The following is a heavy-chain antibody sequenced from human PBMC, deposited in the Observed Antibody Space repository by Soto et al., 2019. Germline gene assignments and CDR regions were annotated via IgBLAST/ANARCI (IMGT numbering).Heavy chain of an antibody. V-gene: IGHV3-48*03. Sequence: EVQLVESGGGLVQPGGSLRLSCAASGFTFSSYEMNWVRQAPGKGLEWVSYISSNGRTIDYADSMKGRFTISRDNAKKSLYLQLNSLRAEDTAVYYCARVGVVGARSLDFWGQGTLVTVSS. J-gene: IGHJ4*02. CDR2: ISSNGRTI. D-gene: IGHD1-26*01. CDR3: ARVGVVGARSLDF. CDR1: GFTFSSYE.